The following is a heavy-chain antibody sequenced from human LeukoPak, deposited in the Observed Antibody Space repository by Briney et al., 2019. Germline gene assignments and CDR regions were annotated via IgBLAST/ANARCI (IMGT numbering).Heavy chain of an antibody. CDR1: GFTFSSYE. V-gene: IGHV3-48*03. D-gene: IGHD2-8*02. CDR3: ATYRQVLLPFES. J-gene: IGHJ4*02. Sequence: GGSLRLSCAASGFTFSSYEMNWVRQAPGKGLEWVSYISSSGSTIYYADSVKGRFTISRDNSKNTLYLQMNSLRAEDTAIYYCATYRQVLLPFESWGQGTLVTVSS. CDR2: ISSSGSTI.